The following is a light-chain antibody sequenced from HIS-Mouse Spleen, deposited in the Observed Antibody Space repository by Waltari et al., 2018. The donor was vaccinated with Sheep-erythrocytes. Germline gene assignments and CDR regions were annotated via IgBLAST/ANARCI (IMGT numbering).Light chain of an antibody. CDR2: DDS. J-gene: IGLJ2*01. CDR3: QVWDSSSDPVV. V-gene: IGLV3-21*02. CDR1: NIGSKS. Sequence: SYVLTQPPSVSVAPGQTARITCGGNNIGSKSVHWYQQKPGQAPVLVVYDDSDRPSGGPERFSGSNSGNTATLTISRVEAGDEADDYCQVWDSSSDPVVFGGGTKLTVL.